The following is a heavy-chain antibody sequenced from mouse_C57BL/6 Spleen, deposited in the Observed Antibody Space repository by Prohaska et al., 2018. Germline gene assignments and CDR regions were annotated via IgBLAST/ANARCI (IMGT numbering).Heavy chain of an antibody. Sequence: SCKASGYTFTDYNMHWVKQSHGKSLEWIGYINPNNGGTSYNQKFKGKATLTVNKSSSTAYMELRSLTSEDSAVYYCARDYDGYAMDYWGQGTSVTVSS. CDR2: INPNNGGT. J-gene: IGHJ4*01. V-gene: IGHV1-22*01. CDR1: GYTFTDYN. CDR3: ARDYDGYAMDY. D-gene: IGHD2-4*01.